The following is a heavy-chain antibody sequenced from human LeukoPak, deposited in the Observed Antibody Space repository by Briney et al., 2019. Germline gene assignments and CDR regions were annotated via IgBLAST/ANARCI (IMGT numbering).Heavy chain of an antibody. CDR2: ISSCSSSI. Sequence: GGSLRLSCAASGFTFSRYSMNWVPNAPEKGLEWVSSISSCSSSIFYADSVKARFTISRDNANTSLYLQMHSLRAEDTAVYYCARASGDIVETATMGSYWGQGTLVTVSS. V-gene: IGHV3-21*01. CDR3: ARASGDIVETATMGSY. D-gene: IGHD5-18*01. CDR1: GFTFSRYS. J-gene: IGHJ4*02.